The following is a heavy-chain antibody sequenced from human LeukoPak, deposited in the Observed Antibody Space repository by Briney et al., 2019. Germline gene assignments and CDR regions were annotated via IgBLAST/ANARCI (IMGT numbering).Heavy chain of an antibody. Sequence: ASVKVSCKASGYTFTGYYMHWVRQAPAQGLEWMGWINPNSGGTNYAQKFQGRVTMTRDTSISTAYMELSRLRSDDTAVYYCARGGDHSSSSFGYYFDYWGQGTLVTVSS. CDR2: INPNSGGT. CDR1: GYTFTGYY. V-gene: IGHV1-2*02. CDR3: ARGGDHSSSSFGYYFDY. D-gene: IGHD6-6*01. J-gene: IGHJ4*02.